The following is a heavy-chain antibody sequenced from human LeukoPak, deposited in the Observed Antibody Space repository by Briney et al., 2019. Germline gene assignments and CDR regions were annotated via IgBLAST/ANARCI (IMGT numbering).Heavy chain of an antibody. V-gene: IGHV5-51*01. Sequence: GESLKISCKGSGYSFTSYWIGWVRQMPGKGLEWMGIIYPGDSDTRYSPSFQGQVTISADKSISTAYLQWSSVKASDTAMYYCARHVVVAGGAFDIWGQGTMVTVSS. CDR1: GYSFTSYW. CDR2: IYPGDSDT. CDR3: ARHVVVAGGAFDI. J-gene: IGHJ3*02. D-gene: IGHD2-15*01.